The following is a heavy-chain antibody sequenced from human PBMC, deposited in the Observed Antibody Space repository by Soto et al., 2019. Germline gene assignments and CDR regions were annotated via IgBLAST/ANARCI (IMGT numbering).Heavy chain of an antibody. Sequence: QMQLVQSGPEVKKPGTSVKVSCKASGFTFTSSAMQWVRQARGQRLEWIGWIVVGSGHTNYAQKFQERDTITRDMSTSAAYKELSSLRSEDTAVYYCAAGSRYCSGGNCEDYWGQGTLVTVSS. J-gene: IGHJ4*02. V-gene: IGHV1-58*02. D-gene: IGHD2-15*01. CDR2: IVVGSGHT. CDR1: GFTFTSSA. CDR3: AAGSRYCSGGNCEDY.